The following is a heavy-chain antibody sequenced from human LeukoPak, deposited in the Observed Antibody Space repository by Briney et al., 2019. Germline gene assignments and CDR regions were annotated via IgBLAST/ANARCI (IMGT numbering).Heavy chain of an antibody. V-gene: IGHV3-48*01. CDR3: ARDGGIVVVPAATYFDY. CDR2: ISSSSSTI. Sequence: GGSLRLSCAASGSTFSSYSMNWVRQAPGKGLEWVSYISSSSSTIYYADSVKGRFTISRDNAKNSLYLQMNSLRAEDTAVYYCARDGGIVVVPAATYFDYWGQGTLVTVSS. D-gene: IGHD2-2*01. J-gene: IGHJ4*02. CDR1: GSTFSSYS.